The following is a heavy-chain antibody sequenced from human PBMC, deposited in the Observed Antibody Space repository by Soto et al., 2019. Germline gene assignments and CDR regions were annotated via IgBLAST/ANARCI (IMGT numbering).Heavy chain of an antibody. CDR2: IKSKTDGGTT. Sequence: GGSLRLSCAASGFTFSNAWMNWVRQAPGKGLEWVGRIKSKTDGGTTDYAAPVKGRFTISRDDSKNTLYLQMNSPKTEDTAVYYCTTAYDILTGYYEVGYYYYGMDVWGQGTTVTVSS. J-gene: IGHJ6*02. V-gene: IGHV3-15*07. CDR1: GFTFSNAW. D-gene: IGHD3-9*01. CDR3: TTAYDILTGYYEVGYYYYGMDV.